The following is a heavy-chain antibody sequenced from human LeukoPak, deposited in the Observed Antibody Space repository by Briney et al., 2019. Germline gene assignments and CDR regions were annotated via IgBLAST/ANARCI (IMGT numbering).Heavy chain of an antibody. CDR3: AKCGLHTFGLYLY. Sequence: GGSLRLSCAASGFNFSNYAMSWVRQAPGKGLKWVSTVSGSGNKTYYADSVKGRFTISRDNSKHTLYLQMNSLRAEDTAVYYCAKCGLHTFGLYLYWGQGTLVTISS. CDR1: GFNFSNYA. V-gene: IGHV3-23*01. J-gene: IGHJ4*02. D-gene: IGHD5-18*01. CDR2: VSGSGNKT.